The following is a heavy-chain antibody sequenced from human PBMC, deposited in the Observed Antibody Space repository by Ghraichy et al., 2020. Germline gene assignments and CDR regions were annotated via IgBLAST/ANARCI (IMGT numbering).Heavy chain of an antibody. CDR2: IKQDGSEK. CDR1: GFTFSSYW. CDR3: ARGYGDDRGPVPDFDY. Sequence: LSLTCAASGFTFSSYWMSWVRQAPGKGLEWVANIKQDGSEKYYVDSVKGRFTISRDNAKNSLYLQMNSLRAEDTAVYYCARGYGDDRGPVPDFDYWGQGTLVTVSS. V-gene: IGHV3-7*03. D-gene: IGHD4-17*01. J-gene: IGHJ4*02.